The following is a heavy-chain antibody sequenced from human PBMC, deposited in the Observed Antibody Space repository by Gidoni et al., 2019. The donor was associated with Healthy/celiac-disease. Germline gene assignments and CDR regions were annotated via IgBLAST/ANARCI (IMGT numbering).Heavy chain of an antibody. J-gene: IGHJ4*02. V-gene: IGHV3-21*01. CDR3: ARPIEYSSSEVDY. Sequence: VQLVESGGGLLKPGGSLRLSCAASGFTFSSYSMTWVRQAPGKGMEWVSSISSSSSYIYYEDAVKSGFTIARENAKNSLCLQMNSLRAEDTAVYYCARPIEYSSSEVDYWGQGTLVTVSA. CDR1: GFTFSSYS. D-gene: IGHD6-6*01. CDR2: ISSSSSYI.